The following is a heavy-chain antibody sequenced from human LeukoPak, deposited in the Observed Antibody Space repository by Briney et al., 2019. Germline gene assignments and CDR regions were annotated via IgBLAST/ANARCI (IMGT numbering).Heavy chain of an antibody. CDR1: GYTFTTYY. J-gene: IGHJ4*02. CDR2: INPSGGTT. Sequence: GASVKVSCKASGYTFTTYYMHWVRQAPGQGLEWMGIINPSGGTTFYAQKFQGRVTMTRDMSTSTVHMELSSLRSEDTAVYYCASGDNPAPGYRGDYWGQGTLVTVSS. D-gene: IGHD2-2*01. CDR3: ASGDNPAPGYRGDY. V-gene: IGHV1-46*01.